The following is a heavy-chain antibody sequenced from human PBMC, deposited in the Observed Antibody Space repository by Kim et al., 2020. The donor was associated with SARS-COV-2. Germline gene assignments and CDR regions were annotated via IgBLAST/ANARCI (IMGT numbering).Heavy chain of an antibody. Sequence: SETLSLTCTVSGGSISSYYWSWIRQPPGKGLEWIGYIYYSGSTNYNPSLKSRVTISVDTSKNQFSLKLSSVTAADTAVYYCARAPLWFGERNYLDYCGQGTLVTLCS. J-gene: IGHJ4*02. V-gene: IGHV4-59*13. D-gene: IGHD3-10*01. CDR2: IYYSGST. CDR3: ARAPLWFGERNYLDY. CDR1: GGSISSYY.